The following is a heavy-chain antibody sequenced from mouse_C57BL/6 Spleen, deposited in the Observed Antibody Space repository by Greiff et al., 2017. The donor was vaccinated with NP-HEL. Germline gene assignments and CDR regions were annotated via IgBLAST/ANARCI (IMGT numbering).Heavy chain of an antibody. CDR1: GFTFSDYG. Sequence: EVKVEESGGGLVKPGGSLKLSCAASGFTFSDYGMYWVRQAPEKGLEWVAYISSGSSTIYYADTVKGRFTISRDNAKNTLFLQMTRLRSEDTAMYYCARYSNYAMDYWGQGTSVTVSS. D-gene: IGHD2-5*01. J-gene: IGHJ4*01. CDR3: ARYSNYAMDY. CDR2: ISSGSSTI. V-gene: IGHV5-17*01.